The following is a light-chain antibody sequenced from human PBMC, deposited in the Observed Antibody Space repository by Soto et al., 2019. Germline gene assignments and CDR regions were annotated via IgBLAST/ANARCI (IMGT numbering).Light chain of an antibody. Sequence: EIVMTQSPATLSLSAGERATLSCRASQSVSSNLAWYQQKPGQAPSLLIYGASTRATGTPARFSGSGSGTEFTLTISSLQSEDFEVYYCQQYGNSPQTFGQGTKVDIK. J-gene: IGKJ1*01. CDR3: QQYGNSPQT. CDR2: GAS. CDR1: QSVSSN. V-gene: IGKV3-15*01.